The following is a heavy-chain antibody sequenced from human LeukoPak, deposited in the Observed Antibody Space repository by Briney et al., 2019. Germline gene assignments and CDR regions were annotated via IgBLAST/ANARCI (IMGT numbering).Heavy chain of an antibody. Sequence: GGSLRLSCAASGFPFSSYYMSWVRQAPGKGLEWVANINQGGSEKYYVESVKDRFTISRDSAKNSLYLQMSSLRAEDTAVYYCARVNRYSGYDFDQWGQGTLVTVSS. CDR1: GFPFSSYY. J-gene: IGHJ5*02. CDR3: ARVNRYSGYDFDQ. D-gene: IGHD5-12*01. V-gene: IGHV3-7*01. CDR2: INQGGSEK.